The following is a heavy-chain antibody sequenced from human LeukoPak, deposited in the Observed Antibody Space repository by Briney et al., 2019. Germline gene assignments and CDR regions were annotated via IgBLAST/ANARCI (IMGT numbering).Heavy chain of an antibody. V-gene: IGHV3-23*01. J-gene: IGHJ6*02. Sequence: GGSLRLSCAASGFTFSSYAMSWVRQAPGKGLEWVSAIICSGGSTYYAYSVKGRFTISRDNSKKTLYLKMKSLRAEDTAVYYCAKDASPTTVTSLIPYYYYGMDVWGQGTTVTVSS. CDR1: GFTFSSYA. D-gene: IGHD4-17*01. CDR3: AKDASPTTVTSLIPYYYYGMDV. CDR2: IICSGGST.